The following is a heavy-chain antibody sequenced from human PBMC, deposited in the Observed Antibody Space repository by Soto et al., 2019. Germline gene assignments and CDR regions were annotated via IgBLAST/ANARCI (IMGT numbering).Heavy chain of an antibody. J-gene: IGHJ4*02. V-gene: IGHV1-69*13. D-gene: IGHD3-22*01. Sequence: GASVKVSCKASGGTFSSYAISWVRQAPGQGLEWMGGIIPIFGTANYAQKFQGRVTITADESTSTAYMELSSLRSEDTAVYYCARAAYYYDRSGYYHLEYWGQGTQVTVSS. CDR3: ARAAYYYDRSGYYHLEY. CDR2: IIPIFGTA. CDR1: GGTFSSYA.